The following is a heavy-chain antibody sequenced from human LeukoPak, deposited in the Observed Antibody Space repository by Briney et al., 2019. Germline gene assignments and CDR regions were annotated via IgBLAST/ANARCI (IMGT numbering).Heavy chain of an antibody. CDR1: GFTFSSYA. J-gene: IGHJ4*02. Sequence: GGSLRLSCAASGFTFSSYAMNWVRQAPGKGLEWVSGFSGSGGSTYYAGSVKGRFTISRDNSKNTLYLQMNSLRAEDTAVYYCAKGHSSGCSSFDYWGQGTLVTVSS. D-gene: IGHD6-25*01. V-gene: IGHV3-23*01. CDR2: FSGSGGST. CDR3: AKGHSSGCSSFDY.